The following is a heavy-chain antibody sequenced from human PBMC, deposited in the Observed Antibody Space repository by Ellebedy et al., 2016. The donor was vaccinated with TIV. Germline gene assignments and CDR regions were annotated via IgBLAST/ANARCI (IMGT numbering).Heavy chain of an antibody. J-gene: IGHJ4*02. CDR2: IIPIFGTA. Sequence: SVKVSXXASGGTFSSYAISWVRQAPGQGLEWMGGIIPIFGTANYAQKFQGRVTITADESTSTAYMELSSLRSEDTAVYYCATWGEPETDRPVDYWGQGTMVTVSS. V-gene: IGHV1-69*13. D-gene: IGHD3-10*01. CDR3: ATWGEPETDRPVDY. CDR1: GGTFSSYA.